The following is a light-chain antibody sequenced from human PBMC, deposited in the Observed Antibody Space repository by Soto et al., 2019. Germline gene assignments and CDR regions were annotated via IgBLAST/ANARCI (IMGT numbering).Light chain of an antibody. CDR1: QSVTSN. CDR2: GAS. J-gene: IGKJ1*01. Sequence: EIVMTQSPATLSVSPGERATLSCRASQSVTSNLAWYQQKPGQAPRLLIYGASTRANGIPARFSGSGSGTEFTLTISSLRSEDFAVYYCQQYNNWPPRGTFGEGTKVEI. CDR3: QQYNNWPPRGT. V-gene: IGKV3-15*01.